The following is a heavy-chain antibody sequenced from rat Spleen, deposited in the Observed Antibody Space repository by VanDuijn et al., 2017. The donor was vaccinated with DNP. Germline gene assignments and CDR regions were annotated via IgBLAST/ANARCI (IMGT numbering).Heavy chain of an antibody. CDR1: GFTFSNYG. CDR3: ARSPYSHYMGAMDA. CDR2: ISPGGGST. J-gene: IGHJ4*01. V-gene: IGHV5S13*01. D-gene: IGHD1-2*01. Sequence: EVQLVESGGGLVQPGRSLKLSCAASGFTFSNYGMAWVRQAPTKGLEWVASISPGGGSTYYRDSVKGRFTISRDNAKNTQYLQMDSLRSEDTATYYCARSPYSHYMGAMDAWGQGTSVTVSS.